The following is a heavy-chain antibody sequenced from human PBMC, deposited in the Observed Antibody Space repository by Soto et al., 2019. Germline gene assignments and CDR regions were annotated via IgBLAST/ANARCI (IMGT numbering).Heavy chain of an antibody. D-gene: IGHD1-26*01. CDR2: IWYDGSNK. V-gene: IGHV3-33*01. CDR1: GFTFSSYG. CDR3: ARDIDGVGAGTFDY. Sequence: GGSLRLSCAASGFTFSSYGMHWVRQAPGKGLEWVAVIWYDGSNKYYADSVKGRFTISRDNSKNTLYLQMNSLRAEDTAVYYCARDIDGVGAGTFDYWGQGTLVTVSS. J-gene: IGHJ4*02.